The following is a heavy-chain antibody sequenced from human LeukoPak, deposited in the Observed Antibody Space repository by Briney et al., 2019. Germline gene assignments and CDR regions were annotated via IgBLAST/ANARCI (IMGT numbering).Heavy chain of an antibody. J-gene: IGHJ4*02. CDR1: GYTFTDYH. Sequence: ASVKVSCKASGYTFTDYHINWVRHAPGQRLEWRGWINPNSGGTNYVQKLQGRVTMTRDTSISTAYMELSRLTSDDTAVYYCARDIRPRVESFDYWGQGTLVTVSS. CDR3: ARDIRPRVESFDY. CDR2: INPNSGGT. D-gene: IGHD3-3*01. V-gene: IGHV1-2*02.